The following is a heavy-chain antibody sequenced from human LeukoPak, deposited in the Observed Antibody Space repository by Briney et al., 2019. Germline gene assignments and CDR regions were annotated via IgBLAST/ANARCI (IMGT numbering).Heavy chain of an antibody. CDR3: ARTRTLPIAGGFDT. CDR1: GFTFSNYW. J-gene: IGHJ5*02. CDR2: ISTGGSST. V-gene: IGHV3-74*01. Sequence: GGSLRLSCAASGFTFSNYWMHWVRHGPGKGLVWVSRISTGGSSTDYADSVKGRFTISRENAKNTLYLQMNSLRAEDTAVYYCARTRTLPIAGGFDTWGQGSLVTVSS. D-gene: IGHD3-16*01.